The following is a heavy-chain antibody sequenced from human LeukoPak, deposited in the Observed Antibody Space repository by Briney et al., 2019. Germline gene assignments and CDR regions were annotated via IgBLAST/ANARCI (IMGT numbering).Heavy chain of an antibody. D-gene: IGHD3-10*01. Sequence: SETLSLTCAVYGGSFSGYYWSWIRQPPGKGLEWIGEINHSGSTNYNPSLKSRVTISADTSKKQFSLKVTSVTAADTAMYYCARVEGNTSGSRNFWYFDLWGRGTLVTVSS. CDR1: GGSFSGYY. V-gene: IGHV4-34*01. CDR2: INHSGST. J-gene: IGHJ2*01. CDR3: ARVEGNTSGSRNFWYFDL.